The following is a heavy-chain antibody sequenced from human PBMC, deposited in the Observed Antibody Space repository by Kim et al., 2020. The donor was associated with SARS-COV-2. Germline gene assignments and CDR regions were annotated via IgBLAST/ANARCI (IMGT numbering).Heavy chain of an antibody. V-gene: IGHV3-23*01. Sequence: YGDAGQGRFPISRDKSKNTLYLQINSLRAEDTAVYYCAKDRWEGLGYDYWGQGTLVTVSS. CDR3: AKDRWEGLGYDY. D-gene: IGHD1-26*01. J-gene: IGHJ4*02.